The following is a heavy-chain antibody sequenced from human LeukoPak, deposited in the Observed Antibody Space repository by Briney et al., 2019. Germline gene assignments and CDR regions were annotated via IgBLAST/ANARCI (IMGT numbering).Heavy chain of an antibody. V-gene: IGHV3-74*01. CDR3: AKGQYSSGWYVGSANGGYSWFDP. Sequence: GGSLRLSCAASGCTFSRYWMHWVRQAPGKGLVWVSRINSDGSSTSYADSGKGRFTISRDNSKNPLYLQMNRLRAEDTAVCYCAKGQYSSGWYVGSANGGYSWFDPWGQGTLVTVSS. J-gene: IGHJ5*02. D-gene: IGHD6-19*01. CDR1: GCTFSRYW. CDR2: INSDGSST.